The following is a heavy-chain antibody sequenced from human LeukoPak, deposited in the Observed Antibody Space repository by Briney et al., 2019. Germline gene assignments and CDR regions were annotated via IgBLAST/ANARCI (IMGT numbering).Heavy chain of an antibody. CDR3: AKDTYGSSGYCHFDY. CDR1: GFTFSSYA. D-gene: IGHD3-22*01. CDR2: ISGSGGST. J-gene: IGHJ4*02. Sequence: GGSLRLSCAASGFTFSSYAMSWVRQAPGKGLEWVSAISGSGGSTYYADSVKGRFTISRDNSKNTLYLQMNSLRAEDTAVYYCAKDTYGSSGYCHFDYWGQGTLVTVSS. V-gene: IGHV3-23*01.